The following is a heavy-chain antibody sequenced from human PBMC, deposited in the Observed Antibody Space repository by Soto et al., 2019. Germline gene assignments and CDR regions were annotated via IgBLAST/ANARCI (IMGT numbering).Heavy chain of an antibody. J-gene: IGHJ3*02. D-gene: IGHD3-22*01. CDR2: ISYDGSNK. Sequence: PGGSLRLSCAASGFTFSSCAMHWVRQAPGKGLEWVALISYDGSNKYYADSVKGRFTISRDNAKNSLYLQMNSLRAEDTAVYYCARGDYYDTTGPFSDAFDIWGQGTMVTVSS. CDR3: ARGDYYDTTGPFSDAFDI. CDR1: GFTFSSCA. V-gene: IGHV3-30-3*01.